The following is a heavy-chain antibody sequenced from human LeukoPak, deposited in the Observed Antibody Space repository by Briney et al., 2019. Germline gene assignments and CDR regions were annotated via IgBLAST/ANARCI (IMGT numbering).Heavy chain of an antibody. D-gene: IGHD6-13*01. CDR2: ISYDGSNK. CDR3: AKDLRVAPLSRSWYF. CDR1: GFTFSSYG. Sequence: GRSLRLSCAASGFTFSSYGMHWVRQAPGKGLEWVAVISYDGSNKYYADSVKGRFTISRDNSKNTLYLQMNSLRAEDTAVYYCAKDLRVAPLSRSWYFWGQGTLVTVSS. J-gene: IGHJ4*02. V-gene: IGHV3-30*18.